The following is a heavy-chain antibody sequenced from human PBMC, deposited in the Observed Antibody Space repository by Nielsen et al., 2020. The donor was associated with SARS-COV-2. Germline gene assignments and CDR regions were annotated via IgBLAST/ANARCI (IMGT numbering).Heavy chain of an antibody. CDR3: AKVYGDYVGFFDV. J-gene: IGHJ2*01. CDR2: ISWNSVSI. Sequence: SLKISCVGSGFTFDEYAMHWVRQAPGKGLEGDSGISWNSVSIDYADSVKGRFTISRDNAKSSLYLQMNSLRAEDTAFYYCAKVYGDYVGFFDVWGRGTLVTVSS. V-gene: IGHV3-9*01. CDR1: GFTFDEYA. D-gene: IGHD4-17*01.